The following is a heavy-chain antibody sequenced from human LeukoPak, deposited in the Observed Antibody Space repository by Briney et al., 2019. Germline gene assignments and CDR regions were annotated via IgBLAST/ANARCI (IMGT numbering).Heavy chain of an antibody. J-gene: IGHJ6*02. CDR1: GFTFSSYD. CDR2: IWYDGSNK. Sequence: GGSLRLSCAASGFTFSSYDMHWVHQAPGKGLEWVALIWYDGSNKYYADSVKGRFTISRDSSKNTLYLEMSSLRAEDTAVYFCARERTLYVSGSGYGMDVWGQGTTVTVSS. CDR3: ARERTLYVSGSGYGMDV. D-gene: IGHD3-10*01. V-gene: IGHV3-33*08.